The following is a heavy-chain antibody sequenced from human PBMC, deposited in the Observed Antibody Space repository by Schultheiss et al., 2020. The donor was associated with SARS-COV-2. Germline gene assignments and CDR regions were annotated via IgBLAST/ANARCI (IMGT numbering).Heavy chain of an antibody. Sequence: GGSLRLSFAASGFTFDDYAMHWVRQAPGKGLEWVSGISWNSGSIGYADSVKGRFTISRDNAKNSLYLQMNSLRAEDTALYYCAKVGGSSWNNYYYYGMDVWGQGTTVTVSS. J-gene: IGHJ6*02. D-gene: IGHD6-13*01. CDR3: AKVGGSSWNNYYYYGMDV. CDR1: GFTFDDYA. V-gene: IGHV3-9*01. CDR2: ISWNSGSI.